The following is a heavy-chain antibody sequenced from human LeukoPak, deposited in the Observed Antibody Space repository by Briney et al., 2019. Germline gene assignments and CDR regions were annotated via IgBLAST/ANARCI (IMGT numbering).Heavy chain of an antibody. J-gene: IGHJ4*02. CDR1: GGSISSYY. V-gene: IGHV4-59*12. CDR3: AREVSGATCPLFNY. CDR2: IYDSGST. Sequence: KASETLSLTCTVSGGSISSYYWSWIRQPPGKGLEWIGKIYDSGSTNYNPSLKSRLTISVDTSKNLFFLKLSSVTAADTAVYYCAREVSGATCPLFNYWGQGTLVTVSS. D-gene: IGHD2-15*01.